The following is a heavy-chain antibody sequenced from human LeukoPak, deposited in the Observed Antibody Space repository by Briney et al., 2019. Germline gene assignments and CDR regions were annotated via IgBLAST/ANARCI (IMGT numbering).Heavy chain of an antibody. CDR2: IYYSGST. CDR3: ARKPETGDYFDY. D-gene: IGHD1-1*01. CDR1: GGSISSYY. V-gene: IGHV4-59*08. Sequence: SETLSLTCTVSGGSISSYYWSWIRQPPGKGLEWIGYIYYSGSTNYNPSLKSRVTMSVDTSKNQFSLKLSSVTAADTAVYYCARKPETGDYFDYWGQGTLVTVSS. J-gene: IGHJ4*02.